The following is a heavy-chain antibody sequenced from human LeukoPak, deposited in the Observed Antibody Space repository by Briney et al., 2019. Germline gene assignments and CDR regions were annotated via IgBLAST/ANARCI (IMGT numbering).Heavy chain of an antibody. CDR2: INWNGGST. J-gene: IGHJ4*02. V-gene: IGHV3-20*04. CDR3: ARLGGYCSSTSCYTPYYFDY. D-gene: IGHD2-2*02. CDR1: GFTFDDYG. Sequence: GGSLRLSCAASGFTFDDYGMSWVRQAPGKGLEWVSGINWNGGSTGYADSVKGRLTISRDNAKNSLYLQMNSLRAEDTALYYCARLGGYCSSTSCYTPYYFDYWGQGTLVTVSS.